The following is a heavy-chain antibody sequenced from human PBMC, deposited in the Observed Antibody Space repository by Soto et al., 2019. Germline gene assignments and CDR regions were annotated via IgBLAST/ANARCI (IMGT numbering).Heavy chain of an antibody. V-gene: IGHV4-39*01. D-gene: IGHD3-22*01. Sequence: SDTLSLTCTVSGCSISSSSYYWGRMRQPPGKGLEWIGSIYYSGSTYYNPSLKSRVTISVDTSKNQFSLKLSSVTAADTAVYYCARTYYYDSSGYYGAFDIWGQGTMVS. CDR3: ARTYYYDSSGYYGAFDI. CDR2: IYYSGST. CDR1: GCSISSSSYY. J-gene: IGHJ3*02.